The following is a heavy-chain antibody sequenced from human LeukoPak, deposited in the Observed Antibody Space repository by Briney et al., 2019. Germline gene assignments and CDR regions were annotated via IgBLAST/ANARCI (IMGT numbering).Heavy chain of an antibody. V-gene: IGHV1-18*01. D-gene: IGHD3-9*01. Sequence: GASVKVSCKASGYTFTSYGISWVRQAPGQGLEWMGWISAYNGNTNYAQKLQGRVTMTTDTSTSTAYMELRSLRSDDTAVYYCARGQPHYDILTGYYPDAFDIWGQGTMVTVSS. CDR3: ARGQPHYDILTGYYPDAFDI. J-gene: IGHJ3*02. CDR1: GYTFTSYG. CDR2: ISAYNGNT.